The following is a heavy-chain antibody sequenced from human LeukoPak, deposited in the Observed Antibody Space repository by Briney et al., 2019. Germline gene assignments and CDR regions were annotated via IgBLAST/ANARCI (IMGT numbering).Heavy chain of an antibody. D-gene: IGHD6-19*01. CDR1: GFTFSSYW. Sequence: PGGSLRLSCAASGFTFSSYWMHWVRQAPGKGLVWVSRINSDGSSTSYADSVKGRFTISRDNAKNTLYLQMNSLRAEDTAVYYCARSKRGGWYRYYFDYWGQGTLVTVSS. J-gene: IGHJ4*02. V-gene: IGHV3-74*01. CDR2: INSDGSST. CDR3: ARSKRGGWYRYYFDY.